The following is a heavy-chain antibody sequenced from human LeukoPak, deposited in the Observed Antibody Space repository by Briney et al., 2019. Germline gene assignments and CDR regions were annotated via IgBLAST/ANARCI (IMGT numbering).Heavy chain of an antibody. Sequence: PGESLTISCKCSGYSFTSYSITWVRQMPGKGREWMGKIDPSDSYTHYSPSFQGHVTISADKSISAAYLQWSSLKDSDTAMYYCGRETGDQYEDYWGQGILVTVSS. CDR1: GYSFTSYS. D-gene: IGHD2-2*01. J-gene: IGHJ4*02. V-gene: IGHV5-10-1*01. CDR2: IDPSDSYT. CDR3: GRETGDQYEDY.